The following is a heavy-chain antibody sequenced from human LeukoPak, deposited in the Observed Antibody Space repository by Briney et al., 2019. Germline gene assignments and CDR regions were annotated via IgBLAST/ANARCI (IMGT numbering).Heavy chain of an antibody. Sequence: GASVKVPCKASGYTFTGYYMHWVRQAPGQGLEWMGWINPNSGGTNYAQKFQGRVTMTRDTSISTAYMELSRLRSDDTAVYYCARGGHSVVVIAIFAFDIWGQGTMVTVSS. CDR3: ARGGHSVVVIAIFAFDI. J-gene: IGHJ3*02. CDR1: GYTFTGYY. V-gene: IGHV1-2*02. D-gene: IGHD2-21*01. CDR2: INPNSGGT.